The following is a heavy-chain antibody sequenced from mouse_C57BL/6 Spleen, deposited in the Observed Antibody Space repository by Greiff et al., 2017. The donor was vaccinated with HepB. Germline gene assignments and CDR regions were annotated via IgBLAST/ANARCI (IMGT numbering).Heavy chain of an antibody. CDR1: GFTFSSYA. D-gene: IGHD1-1*01. Sequence: EVMLVESGGGLVKPGGSLKLSCAASGFTFSSYAMSWVRQTPEKRLEWVATISDGGSYTYYPDNVKGRFTISRDNAKNNLYLQMSHLKSEDTAMYYCAREGDYYCGSSSLWFAYWGEGTLVTVSA. CDR3: AREGDYYCGSSSLWFAY. V-gene: IGHV5-4*01. J-gene: IGHJ3*01. CDR2: ISDGGSYT.